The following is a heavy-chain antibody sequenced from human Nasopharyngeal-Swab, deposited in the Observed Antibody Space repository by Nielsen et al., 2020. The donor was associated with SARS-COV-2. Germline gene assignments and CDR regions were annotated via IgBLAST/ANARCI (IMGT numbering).Heavy chain of an antibody. V-gene: IGHV3-73*01. J-gene: IGHJ4*02. CDR3: TTDCYFDY. CDR2: IGDKDHNYAT. Sequence: GESLKISCAASGFIFSASAIHWVRQASGKGLEWVGRIGDKDHNYATTYGASVQGRFTISRDNSKNTAFLQMDSLKTEDTALYYCTTDCYFDYWGQGTLVTVSS. D-gene: IGHD2-21*02. CDR1: GFIFSASA.